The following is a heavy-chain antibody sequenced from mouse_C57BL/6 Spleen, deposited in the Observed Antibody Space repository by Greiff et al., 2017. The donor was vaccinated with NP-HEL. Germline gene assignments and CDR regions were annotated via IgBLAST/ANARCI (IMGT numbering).Heavy chain of an antibody. CDR1: GYTFTSYW. CDR2: IDPSDSET. D-gene: IGHD3-2*02. Sequence: VQLQQPGAELVRPGSSVKLSCKASGYTFTSYWMHWVKQRPIQGLEWIGNIDPSDSETHYNQKFKDKATLTVDKSSSTAYMQLSSLTSEDSAVYYCARGPAQATVPFAYWGQGTLVTVSA. CDR3: ARGPAQATVPFAY. V-gene: IGHV1-52*01. J-gene: IGHJ3*01.